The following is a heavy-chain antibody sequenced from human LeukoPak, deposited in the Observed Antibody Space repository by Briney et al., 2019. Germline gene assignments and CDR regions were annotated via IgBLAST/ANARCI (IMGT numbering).Heavy chain of an antibody. CDR2: IYPADSDT. CDR3: ARQSRDGSKTRGYYFDY. D-gene: IGHD3-10*01. J-gene: IGHJ4*02. CDR1: GYIFVNYW. V-gene: IGHV5-51*01. Sequence: ESLKISCQVSGYIFVNYWIGWVRQMPGKGLESMGIIYPADSDTTYSPSFQGQVTISADKSISTVYLQWSSLKASDTAMYYCARQSRDGSKTRGYYFDYWGQGTLVTVSS.